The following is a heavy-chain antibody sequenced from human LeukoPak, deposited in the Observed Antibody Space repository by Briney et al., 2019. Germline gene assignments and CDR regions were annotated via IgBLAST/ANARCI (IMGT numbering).Heavy chain of an antibody. D-gene: IGHD2-2*01. J-gene: IGHJ5*02. CDR1: GYIFIGHY. Sequence: ASVKVSCKASGYIFIGHYMHWVRQAPGQGLEWMGWINPNSGGTNYAQKFQGRVTMTRDTSISTAYMELTRLRSDDTAVYYCAREGVPPAALGGWLAPWGQGTLVTVSS. CDR2: INPNSGGT. V-gene: IGHV1-2*02. CDR3: AREGVPPAALGGWLAP.